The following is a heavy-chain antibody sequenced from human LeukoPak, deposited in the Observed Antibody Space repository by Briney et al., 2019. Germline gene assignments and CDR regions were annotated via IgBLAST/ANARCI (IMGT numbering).Heavy chain of an antibody. V-gene: IGHV3-15*01. CDR2: IKSKTDGGTT. Sequence: KAGGSLRLSCAVSGFTFNNAWVSWVRQAPGKGLEWVGRIKSKTDGGTTDYAAPVKARFTISGDDSKNTLYLQMNSLKTEDTAVYYCTTALYYYDSSGSYYYSDYWGQGTLVTVSS. CDR1: GFTFNNAW. J-gene: IGHJ4*02. D-gene: IGHD3-22*01. CDR3: TTALYYYDSSGSYYYSDY.